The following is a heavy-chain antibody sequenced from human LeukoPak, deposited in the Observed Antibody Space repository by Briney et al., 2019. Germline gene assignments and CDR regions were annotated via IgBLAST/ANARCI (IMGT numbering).Heavy chain of an antibody. CDR1: GGSFSGYY. CDR3: ARNRGVLRLGEFKRSGNWFDP. J-gene: IGHJ5*02. D-gene: IGHD3-16*01. V-gene: IGHV4-34*01. Sequence: PSETLSLTCAVYGGSFSGYYWSWIRQPPGKGLEWIGEINHSGSTNYNPSLKSRVTISVDTSKNQFSLKLSSVTAADTAVYYCARNRGVLRLGEFKRSGNWFDPWGQGTLVTVSS. CDR2: INHSGST.